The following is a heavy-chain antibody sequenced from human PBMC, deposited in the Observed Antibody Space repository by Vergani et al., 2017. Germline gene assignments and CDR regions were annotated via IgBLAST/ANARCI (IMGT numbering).Heavy chain of an antibody. CDR1: GFTFSSYS. Sequence: EVQLVESGGGLVKPGGSLRLSCAASGFTFSSYSMNWVRQAPGKGLEWVSSISSSSSYIYYADSVKGRFTISRDNAKNSLYLQMNSLRAEDTAVNYCARATTVTTAGGFDPWGQGTLVTVSS. J-gene: IGHJ5*02. CDR2: ISSSSSYI. CDR3: ARATTVTTAGGFDP. V-gene: IGHV3-21*01. D-gene: IGHD4-11*01.